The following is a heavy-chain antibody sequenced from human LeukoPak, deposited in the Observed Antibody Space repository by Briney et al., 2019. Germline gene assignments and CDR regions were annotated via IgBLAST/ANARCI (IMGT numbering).Heavy chain of an antibody. Sequence: GGSLRLSCAASGFTFSSYAMHWVRQAPGKGLEWVAVISYDGSNKYYADSVKGRFTISRDNSKNTLYLQMNSLRAEDTAVYYCARADDSSGLGFQHWGQGTLVTVSS. J-gene: IGHJ1*01. CDR1: GFTFSSYA. V-gene: IGHV3-30-3*01. CDR3: ARADDSSGLGFQH. D-gene: IGHD3-22*01. CDR2: ISYDGSNK.